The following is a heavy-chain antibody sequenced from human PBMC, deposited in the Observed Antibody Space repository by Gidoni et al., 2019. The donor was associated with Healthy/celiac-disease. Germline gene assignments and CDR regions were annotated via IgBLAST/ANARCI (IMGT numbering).Heavy chain of an antibody. CDR2: IIPICGTA. CDR3: ARDGSNSDYDDSSGYYEDY. CDR1: GGLVTSYA. J-gene: IGHJ4*02. D-gene: IGHD3-22*01. Sequence: QVQLVQSAAEVIKPGSSWKVSCEASGGLVTSYAIRWVRQAPGQVREWMGGIIPICGTASYAQKFQGRVTSTADESTSAAYMELSSLRSEDTDVYYCARDGSNSDYDDSSGYYEDYWGQGTLVTVSS. V-gene: IGHV1-69*01.